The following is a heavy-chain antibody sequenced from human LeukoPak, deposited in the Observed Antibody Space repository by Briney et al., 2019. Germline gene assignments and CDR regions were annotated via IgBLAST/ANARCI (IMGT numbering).Heavy chain of an antibody. CDR1: GGSISSGDYY. D-gene: IGHD4-23*01. Sequence: SETLPLTCTVSGGSISSGDYYWSWIRQPPGKGLEWIGYIYYSGSTYYNPSLKSRVTISVDTSKNQFSLKLSSVTAADTAVYYCARFYGGNGFKAHYYYGMDVWGQGTTVTVSS. V-gene: IGHV4-30-4*01. CDR3: ARFYGGNGFKAHYYYGMDV. J-gene: IGHJ6*02. CDR2: IYYSGST.